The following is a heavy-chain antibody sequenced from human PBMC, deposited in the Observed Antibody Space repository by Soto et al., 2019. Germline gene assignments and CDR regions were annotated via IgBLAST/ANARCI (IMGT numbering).Heavy chain of an antibody. CDR2: IKQDGSET. D-gene: IGHD1-7*01. CDR1: GFTFSSYW. CDR3: VRGTPTPGLDY. V-gene: IGHV3-7*03. Sequence: EVQLVESGGGLVQPGGSLRLSCVVSGFTFSSYWMNWVRQAPGKGLEWVANIKQDGSETHYVDSVKGRFTISRDNAKNSLYLQMNSLRAEDTVVYYCVRGTPTPGLDYWGQGTLVTVSS. J-gene: IGHJ4*02.